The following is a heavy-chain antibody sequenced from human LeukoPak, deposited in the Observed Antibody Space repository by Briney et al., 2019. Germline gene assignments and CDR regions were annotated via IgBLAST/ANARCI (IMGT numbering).Heavy chain of an antibody. V-gene: IGHV3-21*01. CDR3: ARVREMASRDFDY. D-gene: IGHD5-24*01. Sequence: GGSLRLSCAASGFTFSDYNMNWVRQAPGKGLEWVSSISGSSSYIYYADSVKGRFTISRDNAKNSLYLQMNSLRAEDTAVYYCARVREMASRDFDYWGQGTLVTVSS. CDR2: ISGSSSYI. CDR1: GFTFSDYN. J-gene: IGHJ4*02.